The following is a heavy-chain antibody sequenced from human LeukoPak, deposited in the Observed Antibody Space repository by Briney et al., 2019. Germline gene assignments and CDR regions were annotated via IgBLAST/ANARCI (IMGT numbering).Heavy chain of an antibody. CDR2: ISSSGSTI. Sequence: GGALRLSCAASGFTFSNYEMNWGRQGPGKGLGWVSYISSSGSTIYYADSVKGRFTISRDNANNSLYLQMNSLRAEDTAVYYCARDPPFIIGTTFFDYWGQGTLVTVSS. CDR3: ARDPPFIIGTTFFDY. CDR1: GFTFSNYE. D-gene: IGHD1-20*01. V-gene: IGHV3-48*03. J-gene: IGHJ4*02.